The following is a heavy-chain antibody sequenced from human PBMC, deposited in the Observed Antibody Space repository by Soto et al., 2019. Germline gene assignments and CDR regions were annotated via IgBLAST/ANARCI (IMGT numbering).Heavy chain of an antibody. CDR1: GFTFSSYS. CDR3: AKDIGAHGDSSIWYGWFDP. J-gene: IGHJ5*02. D-gene: IGHD6-13*01. V-gene: IGHV3-21*04. Sequence: GGSLRLSCAASGFTFSSYSMNWVRQAPGKGLEWVSSISSSSSYIYYADSVKGRFTISRDNAKNSLYLQMNSLRAEDTALYYCAKDIGAHGDSSIWYGWFDPWGQGTLVTVSS. CDR2: ISSSSSYI.